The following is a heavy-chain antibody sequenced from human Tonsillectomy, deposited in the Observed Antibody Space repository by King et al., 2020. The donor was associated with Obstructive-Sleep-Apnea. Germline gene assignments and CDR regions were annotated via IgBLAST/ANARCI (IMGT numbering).Heavy chain of an antibody. V-gene: IGHV3-30-3*01. CDR1: GFTFSSYA. Sequence: VQLVESGGGVVQPGRSLRLSCAASGFTFSSYAMHWVRQAPGKGLEWGAVISYDGSNKYYADSVKGRFTISRDNSKNTLYLQMNSLRAEDTAVYYCARDGQWLVPSHYFDYWGQGTLVTVSS. CDR2: ISYDGSNK. J-gene: IGHJ4*02. D-gene: IGHD6-19*01. CDR3: ARDGQWLVPSHYFDY.